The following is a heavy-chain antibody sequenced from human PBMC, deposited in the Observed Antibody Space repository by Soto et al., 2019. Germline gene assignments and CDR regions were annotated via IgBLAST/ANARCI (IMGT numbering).Heavy chain of an antibody. D-gene: IGHD2-21*02. V-gene: IGHV4-30-2*01. CDR3: ARITYCGGDCYRGFDP. Sequence: QLQLQESGSGLVKPSQTLSLTCTVSGGSISSGGYSWSWIRQPPGKGLEWIGYIYHGSTYYNPSLKSRVTVSVDRSKNQSSLKLSSVTAADTAVYYCARITYCGGDCYRGFDPWGQGTLVTVSS. CDR2: IYHGST. J-gene: IGHJ5*02. CDR1: GGSISSGGYS.